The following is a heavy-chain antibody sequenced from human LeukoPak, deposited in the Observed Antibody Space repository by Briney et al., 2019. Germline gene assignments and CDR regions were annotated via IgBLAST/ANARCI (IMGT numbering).Heavy chain of an antibody. D-gene: IGHD6-13*01. V-gene: IGHV3-33*01. CDR2: IWYDGSNK. J-gene: IGHJ4*02. CDR1: GFTLSSYG. Sequence: PGGSLRLSCAASGFTLSSYGMHWVRQAPGKGLEWVAVIWYDGSNKYYADSVKGRFTISRDNSKNTLYLQMNSLRAEDTAVYYCARGAAAAGNRGHFDYWGQGTLVTVPS. CDR3: ARGAAAAGNRGHFDY.